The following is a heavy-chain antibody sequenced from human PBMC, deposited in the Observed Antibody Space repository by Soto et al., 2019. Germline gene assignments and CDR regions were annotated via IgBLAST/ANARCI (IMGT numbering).Heavy chain of an antibody. CDR2: ISGSGFKK. Sequence: PRLSCAASGFIFENFGMSWVRQAPGKGLEWISSISGSGFKKYYADSVKGRFTISRDNSKSTVYLELNNLSAEDTAVYHCAKNQGVELVPLATVDWFDPWGQGSVVTVSS. CDR1: GFIFENFG. J-gene: IGHJ5*02. D-gene: IGHD1-26*01. CDR3: AKNQGVELVPLATVDWFDP. V-gene: IGHV3-23*01.